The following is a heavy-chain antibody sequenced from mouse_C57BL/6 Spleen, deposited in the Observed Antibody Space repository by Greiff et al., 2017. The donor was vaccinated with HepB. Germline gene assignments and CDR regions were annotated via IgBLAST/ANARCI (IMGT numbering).Heavy chain of an antibody. CDR2: IDPNSGGT. D-gene: IGHD1-1*01. Sequence: QVQLKQPGAELVKPGASVKLSCKASGYTFTSYWMHWVKQRPGRGLEWIGRIDPNSGGTKYNEKFKSKATLTVDKPSSTAYMQLSSLTSEDSAVYYCVYYYGSSYGYFDVWGTGTTVTVSS. CDR1: GYTFTSYW. J-gene: IGHJ1*03. V-gene: IGHV1-72*01. CDR3: VYYYGSSYGYFDV.